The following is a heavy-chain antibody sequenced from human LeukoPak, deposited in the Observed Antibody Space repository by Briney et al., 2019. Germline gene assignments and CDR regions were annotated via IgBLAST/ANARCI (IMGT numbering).Heavy chain of an antibody. CDR2: ISGDGDTK. D-gene: IGHD3-9*01. V-gene: IGHV3-23*01. CDR1: GFTFSSYA. J-gene: IGHJ4*02. CDR3: ASERRALLVIGFDS. Sequence: GGPLRLSCAASGFTFSSYAMNWVRQTPGKGLEWVSGISGDGDTKYHADSVKGRFSISRDNSKNTLYLQMNSLRAEDTAVYYCASERRALLVIGFDSWGQGTLVTVSS.